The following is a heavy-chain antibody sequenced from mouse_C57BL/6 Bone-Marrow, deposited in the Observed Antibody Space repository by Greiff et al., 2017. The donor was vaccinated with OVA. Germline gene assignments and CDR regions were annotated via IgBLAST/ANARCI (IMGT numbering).Heavy chain of an antibody. CDR1: GFSFNTYA. CDR3: AYGSYVGGYWYFDV. D-gene: IGHD2-1*01. CDR2: IRSKSNNYAT. Sequence: GGGLVQPKGSLKLSCAASGFSFNTYAMNWVRQAPGKGLEWVARIRSKSNNYATYYADSVKDRFTISRDDSESMLYLQMNNLKTEDTAMYYCAYGSYVGGYWYFDVWGTGTTVTVSS. V-gene: IGHV10-1*01. J-gene: IGHJ1*03.